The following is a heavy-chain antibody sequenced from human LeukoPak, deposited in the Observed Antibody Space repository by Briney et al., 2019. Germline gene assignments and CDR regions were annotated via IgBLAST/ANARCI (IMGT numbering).Heavy chain of an antibody. Sequence: GGSLRLSCVASGFTLSELWINWVRQAPGKGLEWVANIKQDGSEKNYVDSVKGRFTISRDNAKNSVYLQMNSLRVEDTAVYYCVGGYGWLPDYWGQGTMVTVSS. CDR3: VGGYGWLPDY. J-gene: IGHJ4*02. V-gene: IGHV3-7*04. D-gene: IGHD6-19*01. CDR2: IKQDGSEK. CDR1: GFTLSELW.